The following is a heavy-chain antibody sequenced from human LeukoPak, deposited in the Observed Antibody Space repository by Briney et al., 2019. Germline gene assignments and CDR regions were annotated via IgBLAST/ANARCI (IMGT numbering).Heavy chain of an antibody. CDR3: ARATLWFGESSFDY. J-gene: IGHJ4*02. CDR1: GFTFSDYY. D-gene: IGHD3-10*01. Sequence: GGSLRLSCAASGFTFSDYYMSWIRQAPGKGLEWVANIKQDGSEKYYVDSVKGRFTISRDNAKNSLYLQMNSLRAEDTAVYYCARATLWFGESSFDYWGQGTLVTVSS. V-gene: IGHV3-7*04. CDR2: IKQDGSEK.